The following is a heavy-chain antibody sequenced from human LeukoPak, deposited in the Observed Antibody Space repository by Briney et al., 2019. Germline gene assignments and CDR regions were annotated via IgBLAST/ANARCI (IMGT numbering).Heavy chain of an antibody. CDR3: ARGAIDFWSGYYSNYFDY. D-gene: IGHD3-3*01. V-gene: IGHV4-30-2*01. J-gene: IGHJ4*02. CDR2: IYHSGST. Sequence: SQTLSLTCAVSGGSISSGGYSWSWIRQPPGKGLEWIGYIYHSGSTYYNPSLKSRVTIPVDRSKNQFSLKLSSVAAADTAVYYCARGAIDFWSGYYSNYFDYWGQGTLVTVSS. CDR1: GGSISSGGYS.